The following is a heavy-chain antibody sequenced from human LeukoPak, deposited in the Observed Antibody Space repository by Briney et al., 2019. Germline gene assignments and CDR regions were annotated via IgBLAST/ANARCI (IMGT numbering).Heavy chain of an antibody. CDR3: ARRKSSANYYVEAFDI. CDR1: GYRFSTYW. V-gene: IGHV5-51*01. D-gene: IGHD1-26*01. J-gene: IGHJ3*02. CDR2: IYPDDSDI. Sequence: GESLKISCEGSGYRFSTYWIGWVRQMPGKGLGRMGIIYPDDSDIKYSPSFQGQVTISVDVSINTAYLHWSSLKASDTAMYYCARRKSSANYYVEAFDIWGQGTMVTVSS.